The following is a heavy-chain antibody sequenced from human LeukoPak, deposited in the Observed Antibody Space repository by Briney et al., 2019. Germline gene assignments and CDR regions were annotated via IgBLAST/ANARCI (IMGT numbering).Heavy chain of an antibody. CDR1: GYSISSGYY. V-gene: IGHV4-38-2*01. CDR3: ARYRSGYPDTLDY. CDR2: IYHSGST. D-gene: IGHD3-3*01. J-gene: IGHJ4*02. Sequence: PSETLSLTCAVSGYSISSGYYWGWIRQPPGKGLAWIGSIYHSGSTYYNPPLKSRVTISVDTPKNQFSLKLSSVTAADTAVYYCARYRSGYPDTLDYWGQGTLVTVSS.